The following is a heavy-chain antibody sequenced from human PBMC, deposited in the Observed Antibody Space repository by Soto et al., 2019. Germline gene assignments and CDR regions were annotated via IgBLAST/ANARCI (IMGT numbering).Heavy chain of an antibody. J-gene: IGHJ6*02. D-gene: IGHD2-2*01. CDR1: GFTFSSYW. V-gene: IGHV3-74*01. Sequence: GGSLRLSCAASGFTFSSYWMHWVRQAPGKGLVWVSRINSDGSSTSYADSVKGRFTISRDNAKNTLYLQMNSLRAEDTAVYYCAREYCSSTSCYLYYYYGMDVWGQGTTVTVSS. CDR3: AREYCSSTSCYLYYYYGMDV. CDR2: INSDGSST.